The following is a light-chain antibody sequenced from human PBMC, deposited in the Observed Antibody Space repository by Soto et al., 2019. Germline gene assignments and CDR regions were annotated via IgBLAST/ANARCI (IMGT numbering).Light chain of an antibody. CDR3: QQYASSPIT. CDR2: DAS. Sequence: IVFTQSPSTMSLSPGERATLSCGASESVSYSYVALYQVKGGLAPRLLIHDASTRASGIPDRFSGSKSGTDFTLTIRALEPEDAAVYYCQQYASSPITFGQGTRLETK. CDR1: ESVSYSY. V-gene: IGKV3D-20*01. J-gene: IGKJ5*01.